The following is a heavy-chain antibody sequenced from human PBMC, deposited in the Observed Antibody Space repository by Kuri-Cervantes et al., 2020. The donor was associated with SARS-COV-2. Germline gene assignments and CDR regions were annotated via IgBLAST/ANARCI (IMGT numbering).Heavy chain of an antibody. Sequence: ASVKVSCKASGYTFTSYGISWVRQAPGQGLEWMGWISAHNGNTNYAQKLQGRVTMTTDTSTSTAYMELRSLRSDDTAVYYRARDPNYDSSGYYGLTFDYWGQGTLVTVSS. CDR1: GYTFTSYG. J-gene: IGHJ4*02. CDR2: ISAHNGNT. V-gene: IGHV1-18*01. D-gene: IGHD3-22*01. CDR3: ARDPNYDSSGYYGLTFDY.